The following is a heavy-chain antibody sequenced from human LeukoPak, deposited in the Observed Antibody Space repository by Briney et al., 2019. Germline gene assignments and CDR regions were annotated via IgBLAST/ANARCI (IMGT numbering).Heavy chain of an antibody. V-gene: IGHV3-23*01. J-gene: IGHJ4*02. CDR3: ARDLPTGSDYFDY. CDR1: GFTFSSYA. Sequence: GGSLRLSCAASGFTFSSYAMSWVRQAPGKGLEWVSAISGSGGSTYYADSVKGRFTISRDNSKNTLYLQMSSLRADDTAVYYCARDLPTGSDYFDYWGQGTLVTVSS. CDR2: ISGSGGST. D-gene: IGHD6-6*01.